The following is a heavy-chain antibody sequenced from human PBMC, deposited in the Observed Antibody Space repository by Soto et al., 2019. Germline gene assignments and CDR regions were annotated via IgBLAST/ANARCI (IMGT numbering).Heavy chain of an antibody. J-gene: IGHJ4*02. CDR3: AKDFERSAFDH. V-gene: IGHV3-23*01. D-gene: IGHD3-3*01. CDR2: VSDGGGNV. Sequence: PWWSLRLSCSASVFTFSSFAMHWFRQSPGRGLEWVSMVSDGGGNVYYADSVKGRFTISRDNYKDIVYLQISSLTSDDTAVYYCAKDFERSAFDHWGQGTPVTVSS. CDR1: VFTFSSFA.